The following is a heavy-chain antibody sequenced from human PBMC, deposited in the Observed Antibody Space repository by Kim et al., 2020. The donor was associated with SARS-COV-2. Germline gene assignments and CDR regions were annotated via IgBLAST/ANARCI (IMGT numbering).Heavy chain of an antibody. V-gene: IGHV1-2*02. J-gene: IGHJ5*02. CDR3: ARFQNWKGWVNGWDP. CDR1: GYTFINYN. D-gene: IGHD1-1*01. CDR2: INPKNGVT. Sequence: ASVKVSCKASGYTFINYNIHWVRQAPGQGLEWMGWINPKNGVTKSAQKFQDRVTMTRDTSINTAYMELRGLRSDDTAVYYCARFQNWKGWVNGWDPWG.